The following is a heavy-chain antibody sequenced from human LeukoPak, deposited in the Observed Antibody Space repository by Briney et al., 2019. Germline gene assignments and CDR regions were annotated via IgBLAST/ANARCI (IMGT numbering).Heavy chain of an antibody. D-gene: IGHD3-22*01. CDR3: ARAPTKEYYYDSSGYPVAIDY. Sequence: ASVKVSCKASGYTFTSYGISWVRQAPGQGLEWMGWISAYNGNTNYAQKLQGRVTMTTDTSTSTAYMELRSLRSDDTAVYYCARAPTKEYYYDSSGYPVAIDYWGQGTLVTVSS. CDR1: GYTFTSYG. V-gene: IGHV1-18*01. J-gene: IGHJ4*02. CDR2: ISAYNGNT.